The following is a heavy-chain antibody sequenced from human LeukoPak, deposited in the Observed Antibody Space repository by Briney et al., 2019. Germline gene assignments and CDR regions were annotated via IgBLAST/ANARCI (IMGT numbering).Heavy chain of an antibody. D-gene: IGHD4-23*01. Sequence: PGGSLRLSCAASGFTFSSYWMRWVRQAPGKGLVWVSRISSDGSSTSYADSVKGRFTISRDNAKNTLYRQINSLRAQDTTVYCCARGGNMLMDYWGQGPLVTVSS. J-gene: IGHJ4*02. CDR3: ARGGNMLMDY. CDR1: GFTFSSYW. CDR2: ISSDGSST. V-gene: IGHV3-74*01.